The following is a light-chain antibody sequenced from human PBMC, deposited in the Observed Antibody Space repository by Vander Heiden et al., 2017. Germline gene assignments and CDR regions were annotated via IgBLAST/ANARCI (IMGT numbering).Light chain of an antibody. CDR2: DTS. CDR1: QSVSSY. J-gene: IGKJ2*01. Sequence: EIVLTQSPATLSLSPGDRATLSCRASQSVSSYLAWYQQKPGQAPRLLIYDTSNRVTGIPARFTGSGSGTDFTLTISSLEPEDFAVYYCQLRTNWPLLYTFGQGTKLEIK. CDR3: QLRTNWPLLYT. V-gene: IGKV3-11*01.